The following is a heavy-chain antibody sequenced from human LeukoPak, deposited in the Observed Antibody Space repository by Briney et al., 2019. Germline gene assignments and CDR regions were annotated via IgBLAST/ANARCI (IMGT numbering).Heavy chain of an antibody. CDR3: ARETLDYDFWSGYFKPYCFDY. Sequence: ASVKVSCKASGYTFTGYYMHWVRQAPGQGLEWMGWINPNSGGTNYAQKFQGRVTMTRDTSISTAYMELSRLRSDDTAVYYCARETLDYDFWSGYFKPYCFDYWGQGTLVTVSS. J-gene: IGHJ4*02. D-gene: IGHD3-3*01. V-gene: IGHV1-2*02. CDR2: INPNSGGT. CDR1: GYTFTGYY.